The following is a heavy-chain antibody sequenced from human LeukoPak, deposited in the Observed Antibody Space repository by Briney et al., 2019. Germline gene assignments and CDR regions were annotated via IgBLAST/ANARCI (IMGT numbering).Heavy chain of an antibody. D-gene: IGHD4-17*01. CDR1: GFTFSSYA. Sequence: QSGGSLRLSCAASGFTFSSYAMSWVRQAPGKGLEWVSAISGSGGSTYYADSVKGRFTISRDNSKNTLYLQMNSLRAEDTAVYYCAKQSGDYGDPNYYYYMDVWGKGTTVTVSS. CDR3: AKQSGDYGDPNYYYYMDV. J-gene: IGHJ6*03. CDR2: ISGSGGST. V-gene: IGHV3-23*01.